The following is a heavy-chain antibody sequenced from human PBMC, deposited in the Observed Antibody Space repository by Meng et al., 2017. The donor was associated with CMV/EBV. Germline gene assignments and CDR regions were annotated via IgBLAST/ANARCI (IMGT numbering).Heavy chain of an antibody. CDR1: GGSFSGYC. V-gene: IGHV4-34*01. D-gene: IGHD5-18*01. Sequence: YGGSFSGYCWSWIRQPPGKGLGWIGEINHGGSTNYNAALKSRVTISVDTSKNQFSLKLSSVTAADAAVYYCASRVRDTAMVRPFDYWGQGTLVTVSS. J-gene: IGHJ4*02. CDR2: INHGGST. CDR3: ASRVRDTAMVRPFDY.